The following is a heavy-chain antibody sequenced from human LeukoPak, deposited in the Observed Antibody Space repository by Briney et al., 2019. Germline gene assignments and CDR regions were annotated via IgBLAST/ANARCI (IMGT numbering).Heavy chain of an antibody. CDR2: ISYNGSNK. V-gene: IGHV3-30-3*01. CDR3: ARDPSCSGGSCLRGYFDY. D-gene: IGHD2-15*01. J-gene: IGHJ4*02. CDR1: GFTFSSYA. Sequence: GGSLRLSCAASGFTFSSYAMHWVRQAPGKGLEWVAVISYNGSNKDYADSVKGRFTISRDNSKNTLYLQMNSLRAEDTAVYYCARDPSCSGGSCLRGYFDYWGQGTLVTVSS.